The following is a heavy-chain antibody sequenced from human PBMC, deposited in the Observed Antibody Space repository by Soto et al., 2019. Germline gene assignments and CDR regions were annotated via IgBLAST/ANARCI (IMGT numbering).Heavy chain of an antibody. CDR2: IYYSGRT. J-gene: IGHJ4*02. D-gene: IGHD2-21*02. Sequence: SETLSLTCIVSGESISSSSYYWGWIRQPPGKGLEWIGSIYYSGRTYYNPSFKSRVTISIDTSKNQFSLKLSSVTATDTAVYYCARQRTTVVTQAYFDHWGQGALVTVPS. CDR1: GESISSSSYY. V-gene: IGHV4-39*01. CDR3: ARQRTTVVTQAYFDH.